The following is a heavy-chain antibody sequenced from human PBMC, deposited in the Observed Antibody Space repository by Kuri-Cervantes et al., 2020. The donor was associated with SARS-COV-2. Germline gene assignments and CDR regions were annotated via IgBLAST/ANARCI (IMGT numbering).Heavy chain of an antibody. D-gene: IGHD5-24*01. J-gene: IGHJ4*02. CDR2: INHSGST. CDR1: GGSFSGYY. Sequence: GSLRLSCAVYGGSFSGYYWSWIRQPPGKGLEWIGEINHSGSTNYNPSLKSRVTMSVDTSKNQVSLRLTSATAADSAVYYCGRVSWLQLWHRYSDSWGQGTLVTVSS. CDR3: GRVSWLQLWHRYSDS. V-gene: IGHV4-34*01.